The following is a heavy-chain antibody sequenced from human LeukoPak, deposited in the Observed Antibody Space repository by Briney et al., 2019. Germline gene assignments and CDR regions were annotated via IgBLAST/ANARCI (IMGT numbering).Heavy chain of an antibody. Sequence: GGSLRLSCSPSGFTFSRYAMHWARQAPGKGLEYVSAMSSNGGSTSYADSVKGRITISRDNSKNTLYLKMSSMRVEDAAVYSCVKDVEAVPVALQRWGQGTLVTVS. CDR2: MSSNGGST. CDR1: GFTFSRYA. J-gene: IGHJ1*01. V-gene: IGHV3-64D*06. D-gene: IGHD6-19*01. CDR3: VKDVEAVPVALQR.